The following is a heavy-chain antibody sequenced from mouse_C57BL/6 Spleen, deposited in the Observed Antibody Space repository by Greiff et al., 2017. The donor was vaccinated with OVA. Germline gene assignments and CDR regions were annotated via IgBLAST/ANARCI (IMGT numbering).Heavy chain of an antibody. CDR2: IDPENGDT. Sequence: EVQLQESGAELVRPGASVKLSCTASGFNIKDDYMHWVKQRPEQGLEWIGWIDPENGDTEYASKFQGKATITADTSSNTAYLQLSSLTSEDTAVYYCTTSEGRGVYYAMDYWGQGTSATVSS. CDR3: TTSEGRGVYYAMDY. J-gene: IGHJ4*01. D-gene: IGHD3-3*01. CDR1: GFNIKDDY. V-gene: IGHV14-4*01.